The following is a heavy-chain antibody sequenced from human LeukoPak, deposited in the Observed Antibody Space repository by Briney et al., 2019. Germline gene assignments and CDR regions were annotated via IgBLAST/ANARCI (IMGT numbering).Heavy chain of an antibody. Sequence: GASVKVSCKASGYTFTSYYMHWVRQAPGQGLEWMGIINPSGGSTSYAQKFQGRVTMTRDTSTSTVYMELSSLRSEDTAVYYCAREPIYYDSSGYFDSWGQGTLVTVSS. V-gene: IGHV1-46*01. D-gene: IGHD3-22*01. J-gene: IGHJ4*02. CDR3: AREPIYYDSSGYFDS. CDR2: INPSGGST. CDR1: GYTFTSYY.